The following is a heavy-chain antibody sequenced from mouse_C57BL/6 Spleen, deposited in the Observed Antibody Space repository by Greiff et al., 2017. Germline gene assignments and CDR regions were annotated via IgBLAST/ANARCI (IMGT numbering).Heavy chain of an antibody. V-gene: IGHV1-63*01. CDR1: GYTFTNYW. CDR3: ARDTHKAMDY. D-gene: IGHD5-1-1*01. CDR2: IYPGGGYT. Sequence: VQGVESGAELVRPGTSVKMSCKASGYTFTNYWIGWAKQRPGHGLEWIGDIYPGGGYTNYNEKFKGKATLTADKSSSTAYMQFSSLTSEDSAIYYCARDTHKAMDYWGQGTSVTVSS. J-gene: IGHJ4*01.